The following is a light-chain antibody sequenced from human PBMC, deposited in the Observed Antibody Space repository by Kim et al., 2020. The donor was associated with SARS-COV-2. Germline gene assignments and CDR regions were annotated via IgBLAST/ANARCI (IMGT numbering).Light chain of an antibody. J-gene: IGKJ3*01. CDR3: HQYYSTPVFT. CDR2: WAS. CDR1: QSVLYSSNNKNY. Sequence: DIVMTQSPDSLAVSLGERATINCKYSQSVLYSSNNKNYLAWYQQKPAQPPKLLIYWASTRESGVPDRFSGSGSGTDFTLTISRLQAEDVAVYYCHQYYSTPVFTFGPGTKVDIK. V-gene: IGKV4-1*01.